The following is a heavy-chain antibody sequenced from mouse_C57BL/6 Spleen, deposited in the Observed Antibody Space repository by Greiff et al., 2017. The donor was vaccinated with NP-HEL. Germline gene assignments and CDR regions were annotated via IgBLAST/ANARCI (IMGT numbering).Heavy chain of an antibody. Sequence: QVQLKQPGAELVKPGASVKLSCKASGYTFTSYWMHWVKQRPGQGLEWIGMIHPNSGSTNYNEKFKSKATLTVDKSSSTAYMQLSSLTSEDSAVYYCARERELRAMDYWGQGTSVTVSS. CDR1: GYTFTSYW. CDR3: ARERELRAMDY. CDR2: IHPNSGST. J-gene: IGHJ4*01. V-gene: IGHV1-64*01. D-gene: IGHD6-1*01.